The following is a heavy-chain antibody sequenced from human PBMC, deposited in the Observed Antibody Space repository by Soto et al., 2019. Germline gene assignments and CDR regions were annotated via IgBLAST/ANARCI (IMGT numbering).Heavy chain of an antibody. Sequence: GGSLRLSCAASGFTFSSYAMSWVRQAPGKGLEWVSAISGSGGSTYYADSVKGRFTISRDNSQNTLYLQMNSLRAEDTAVYYCAKSRGKWTSELGYSYGYAHDYWGQGTLVTVSS. CDR3: AKSRGKWTSELGYSYGYAHDY. CDR1: GFTFSSYA. CDR2: ISGSGGST. V-gene: IGHV3-23*01. J-gene: IGHJ4*02. D-gene: IGHD5-18*01.